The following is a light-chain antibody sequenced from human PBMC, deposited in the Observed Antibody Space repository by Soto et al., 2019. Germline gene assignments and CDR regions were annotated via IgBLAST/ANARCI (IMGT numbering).Light chain of an antibody. CDR1: TLGDKY. CDR2: QDS. Sequence: SYELTQPPSVSVSPGQTASITCSGDTLGDKYACWYQQRPGQSPVLVIYQDSRRPSGIPERFSCSNSGNTATLTISGTQAMDEADYYCQAWDSSTVVVFGGGTKLTVL. CDR3: QAWDSSTVVV. J-gene: IGLJ2*01. V-gene: IGLV3-1*01.